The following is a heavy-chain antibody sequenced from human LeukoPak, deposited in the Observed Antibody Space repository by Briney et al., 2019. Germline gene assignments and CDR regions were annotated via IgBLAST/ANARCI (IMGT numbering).Heavy chain of an antibody. J-gene: IGHJ4*02. D-gene: IGHD3-10*01. CDR1: GFTFSDYY. CDR3: ARDSYYYGSGSQYYFDY. Sequence: GGSLRLSCAASGFTFSDYYMSWIRQAPGKGLEWVSGINWNGGSTGYADSVKGRFTISRDNAKNSLYLQMNSLRAEDTALYYCARDSYYYGSGSQYYFDYWGQGTLVTVSS. V-gene: IGHV3-20*04. CDR2: INWNGGST.